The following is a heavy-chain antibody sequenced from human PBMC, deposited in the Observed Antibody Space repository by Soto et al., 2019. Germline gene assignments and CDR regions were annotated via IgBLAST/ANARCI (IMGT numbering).Heavy chain of an antibody. V-gene: IGHV3-30*04. CDR1: GFNFSSYA. J-gene: IGHJ4*02. CDR2: ISYDGGKK. Sequence: LRLSCAASGFNFSSYAMHWVRQAPGKGLGWVAVISYDGGKKYYADSVKGRFTISRDNSQNTLYVEMTSLSAEDTAVYYCAREGQPAAGTTPHNWGQGTLVTVSS. D-gene: IGHD6-13*01. CDR3: AREGQPAAGTTPHN.